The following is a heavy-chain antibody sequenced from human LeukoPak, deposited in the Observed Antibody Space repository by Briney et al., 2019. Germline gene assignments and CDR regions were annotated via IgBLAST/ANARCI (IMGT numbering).Heavy chain of an antibody. V-gene: IGHV3-7*01. CDR2: MKKDGSET. CDR1: GFTFRDYS. J-gene: IGHJ4*02. CDR3: GRHRSGSGTYFIDY. Sequence: GGSLRLSCVVPGFTFRDYSMIWVRRAPGKGLQWVANMKKDGSETKYGDFVKGRFTISRDNAKNSLFLQMNSLRVEDTAVYYCGRHRSGSGTYFIDYWGQGTLVSVSS. D-gene: IGHD3-10*01.